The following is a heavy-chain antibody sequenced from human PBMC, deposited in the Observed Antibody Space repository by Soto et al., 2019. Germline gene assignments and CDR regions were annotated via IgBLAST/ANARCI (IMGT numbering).Heavy chain of an antibody. Sequence: GGSLRLSCAASGFTFSSYGMHWVRQAPGKGLEWVAVISYDGSNKYYADSVKGRFTISRDNSKNTLYLQMNSLRAEDTAVYYCANGGNYYYYYGMDVWGQGTTVTVSS. CDR2: ISYDGSNK. V-gene: IGHV3-30*18. CDR1: GFTFSSYG. CDR3: ANGGNYYYYYGMDV. J-gene: IGHJ6*02.